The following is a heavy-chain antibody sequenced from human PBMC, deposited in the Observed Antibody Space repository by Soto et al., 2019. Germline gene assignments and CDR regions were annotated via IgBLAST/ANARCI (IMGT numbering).Heavy chain of an antibody. D-gene: IGHD2-15*01. CDR3: ASVGRDGWQLNYFDF. CDR1: GFTFSSYS. CDR2: ISSSSSTI. V-gene: IGHV3-48*01. J-gene: IGHJ4*02. Sequence: GGSLRLSCAASGFTFSSYSMNWVRQAPGKGLEWVSYISSSSSTIYYADSVKGRFTISRDNAKNSLYLQMNSLRAEDTAVYYCASVGRDGWQLNYFDFRGPGTLVTGFS.